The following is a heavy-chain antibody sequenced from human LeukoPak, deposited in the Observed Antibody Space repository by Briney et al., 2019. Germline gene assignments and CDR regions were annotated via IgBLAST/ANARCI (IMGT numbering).Heavy chain of an antibody. CDR2: IKSKTDGGTT. V-gene: IGHV3-15*01. CDR3: TTDIVVVP. D-gene: IGHD2-2*01. Sequence: TGGSLRLSCETSGFTFSKHALNWVRQAPGKGLEWVGRIKSKTDGGTTDYAAPVKGRFTISRDDSKNTLYLQMNSLKTEDTAVYYCTTDIVVVPWGQGTLVTVSS. J-gene: IGHJ5*02. CDR1: GFTFSKHA.